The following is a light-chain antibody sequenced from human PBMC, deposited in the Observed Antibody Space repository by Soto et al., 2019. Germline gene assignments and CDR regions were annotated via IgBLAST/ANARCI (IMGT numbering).Light chain of an antibody. J-gene: IGLJ2*01. CDR1: SSNIGSNP. V-gene: IGLV1-44*01. CDR2: NNN. Sequence: QSVLTQPPSASGTPGQRVTISCSGSSSNIGSNPVNWYQQFPGTAPKLLIYNNNQRPSGVPDRFSGSKSGTSASLAISGLQSEDEADYYCATWDDSLSGVVFGGGTQLTVL. CDR3: ATWDDSLSGVV.